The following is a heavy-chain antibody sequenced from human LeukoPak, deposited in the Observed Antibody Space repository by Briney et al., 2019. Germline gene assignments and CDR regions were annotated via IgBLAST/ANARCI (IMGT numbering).Heavy chain of an antibody. D-gene: IGHD2-2*01. CDR1: GGSISSYY. Sequence: SETLSLTCTVSGGSISSYYWGWIRQPPGKGLEWIGYIYYSGSTNYNPSLKSRVTISVDTSKNQFSLKLSSVTAADTAVYYCARGVSTSRTLFDSFDPWGQGTLVTVSS. J-gene: IGHJ5*02. CDR2: IYYSGST. CDR3: ARGVSTSRTLFDSFDP. V-gene: IGHV4-59*01.